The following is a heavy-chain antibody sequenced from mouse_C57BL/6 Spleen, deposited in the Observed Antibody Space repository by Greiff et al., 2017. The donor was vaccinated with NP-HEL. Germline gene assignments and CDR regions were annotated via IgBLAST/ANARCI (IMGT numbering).Heavy chain of an antibody. D-gene: IGHD1-1*01. CDR2: IDPENGDT. V-gene: IGHV14-4*01. CDR3: TTGSNCDY. J-gene: IGHJ2*01. CDR1: GFNIKDDY. Sequence: VQLKESGAELVRPGASVKLSCTASGFNIKDDYMHWVKQRPEQGLEWIGWIDPENGDTEYASKFQGKATITADTSSSTAYLQLSSLTSEDTAVYYCTTGSNCDYWGQGTTLTVSS.